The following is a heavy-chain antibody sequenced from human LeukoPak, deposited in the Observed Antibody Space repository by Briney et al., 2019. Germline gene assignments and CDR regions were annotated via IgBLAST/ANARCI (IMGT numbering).Heavy chain of an antibody. CDR2: IYYSGST. CDR1: GGSISSSSYY. D-gene: IGHD3-22*01. J-gene: IGHJ4*02. Sequence: SETLSLTCTVSGGSISSSSYYWGWLRQPPGTGLEWIGSIYYSGSTYYNPSLKSRVTISVDTSKNQFSLKLSSVTAADTAVYYCARYPDYYDSSGYSFDYWGQGTLVTVSS. CDR3: ARYPDYYDSSGYSFDY. V-gene: IGHV4-39*07.